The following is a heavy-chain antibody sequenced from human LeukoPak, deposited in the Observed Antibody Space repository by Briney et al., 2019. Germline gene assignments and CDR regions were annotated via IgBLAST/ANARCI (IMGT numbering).Heavy chain of an antibody. Sequence: SETLSLTCAVYGGSFSGYYWSWIRQPPGKGLEWTGEINHSGSTNYNPSLKSRVTISVDTSKNQFSLKLSSVTAADTAVYYCARAYDYGDYWGQGTLVTVSS. CDR3: ARAYDYGDY. D-gene: IGHD2-2*01. V-gene: IGHV4-34*01. J-gene: IGHJ4*02. CDR2: INHSGST. CDR1: GGSFSGYY.